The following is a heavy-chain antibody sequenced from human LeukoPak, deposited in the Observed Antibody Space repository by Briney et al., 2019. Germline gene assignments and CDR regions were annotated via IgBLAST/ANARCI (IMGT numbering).Heavy chain of an antibody. CDR3: ARGCPRSSSLDY. CDR2: ISSSSSYI. Sequence: PGGSLRLSCAASGFTFSSYSMNWVRQAPGKGLEWVSSISSSSSYIYYADSVKGRFTISRDNAKNSLYLQMNSLRAEDTAVYYCARGCPRSSSLDYWGQGTLVTVSS. D-gene: IGHD6-13*01. CDR1: GFTFSSYS. J-gene: IGHJ4*02. V-gene: IGHV3-21*01.